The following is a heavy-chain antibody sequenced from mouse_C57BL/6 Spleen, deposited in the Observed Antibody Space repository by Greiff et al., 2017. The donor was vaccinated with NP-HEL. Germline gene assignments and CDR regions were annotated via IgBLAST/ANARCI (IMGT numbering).Heavy chain of an antibody. Sequence: EVKLQESGPELVKPGASVKISCKASGYSFTDYNMNWVKQSNGKSLEWIGVINPNYGTTSYNQKFKGKATLTVDQSSSTAYMQLNSLTSEDTAVYYCARTEGYYGSSTGSFDYWGQGTTLTVSS. V-gene: IGHV1-39*01. CDR3: ARTEGYYGSSTGSFDY. CDR2: INPNYGTT. CDR1: GYSFTDYN. J-gene: IGHJ2*01. D-gene: IGHD1-1*01.